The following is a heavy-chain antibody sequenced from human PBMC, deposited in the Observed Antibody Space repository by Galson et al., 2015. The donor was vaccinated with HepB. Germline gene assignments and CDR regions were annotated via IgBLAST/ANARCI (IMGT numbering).Heavy chain of an antibody. CDR1: GFTFSSYA. CDR3: VKPWSPAAAGDPYYFDY. Sequence: SLRLSCAASGFTFSSYAMHWVRQAPGKGLEYVSAISSNGGSTYYADSVKGRFTISRDNSKNTLYLQMSSLRAEDTAVYYCVKPWSPAAAGDPYYFDYWGQGTLVTVSS. D-gene: IGHD6-13*01. CDR2: ISSNGGST. J-gene: IGHJ4*02. V-gene: IGHV3-64D*06.